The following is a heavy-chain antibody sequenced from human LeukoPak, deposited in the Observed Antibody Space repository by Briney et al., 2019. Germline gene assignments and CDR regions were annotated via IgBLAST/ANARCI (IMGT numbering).Heavy chain of an antibody. CDR3: AKESGSGWPNDAFDI. D-gene: IGHD6-19*01. CDR2: IWYDGSNK. CDR1: GFTFSSYG. J-gene: IGHJ3*02. V-gene: IGHV3-30*02. Sequence: GGSLRLSCAASGFTFSSYGMHWVRQAPGKGLEWVAVIWYDGSNKYYADSVKGRFTISRDNSKNTLYLQMNSLRAEDTAVYYCAKESGSGWPNDAFDIWGQGTMVTVSS.